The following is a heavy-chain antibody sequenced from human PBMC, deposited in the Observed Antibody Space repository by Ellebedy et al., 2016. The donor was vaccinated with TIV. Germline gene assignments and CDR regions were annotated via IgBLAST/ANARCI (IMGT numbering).Heavy chain of an antibody. CDR3: AKKYTPGTRTYDF. J-gene: IGHJ4*02. CDR2: INPNSGGT. V-gene: IGHV1-2*02. D-gene: IGHD1-14*01. Sequence: ASVKVSXXASGYTFTGYYMHWVRQAPGQGLEWMGWINPNSGGTNYAQKFQGRVTMTRDTSISTAYMELSRLRSDDTAVYYCAKKYTPGTRTYDFWGLGTLVTVSS. CDR1: GYTFTGYY.